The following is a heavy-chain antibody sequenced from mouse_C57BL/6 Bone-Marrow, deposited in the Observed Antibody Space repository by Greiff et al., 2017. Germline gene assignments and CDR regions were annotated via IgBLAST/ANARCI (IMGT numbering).Heavy chain of an antibody. CDR2: IYTTSGRT. Sequence: QVQLQQSGAELVKPGASVKMSCKASGYTFTSYWITWVKQRPGQGLEWIGDIYTTSGRTNYNEKFKSKAILTVDTSSTTAYMQLSSLTSEDSAVFYCARSGPLGRSFDYWGQGTTLTVSS. J-gene: IGHJ2*01. D-gene: IGHD4-1*01. CDR3: ARSGPLGRSFDY. CDR1: GYTFTSYW. V-gene: IGHV1-55*01.